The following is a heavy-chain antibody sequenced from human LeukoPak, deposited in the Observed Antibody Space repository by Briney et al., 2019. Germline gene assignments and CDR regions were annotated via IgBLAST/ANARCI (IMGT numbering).Heavy chain of an antibody. V-gene: IGHV4-4*07. CDR3: ARSIAARLDYYYYMDV. J-gene: IGHJ6*03. CDR2: IYTSGST. Sequence: PSETLSLTCTVSGGSISSYYWSWIRQPAGKGLEWIGRIYTSGSTNYNPSLKSRVTMSVDTSKNQFSLKLSPVTAADTAVYYCARSIAARLDYYYYMDVWGKGTTVTVSS. D-gene: IGHD6-6*01. CDR1: GGSISSYY.